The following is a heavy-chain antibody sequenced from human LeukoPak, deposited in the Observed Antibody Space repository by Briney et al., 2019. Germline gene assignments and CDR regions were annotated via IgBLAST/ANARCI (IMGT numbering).Heavy chain of an antibody. CDR1: GYTFTGYY. Sequence: GASVEVSCKASGYTFTGYYMHWVRQAPGQGLEWMGRINPNSGGTNYAQKFQGRVTMTRDTSISTAYMELSRLRSDDTAVYYCARLPRSGYSYGSDYWGQGTLVTVSS. CDR2: INPNSGGT. CDR3: ARLPRSGYSYGSDY. V-gene: IGHV1-2*06. D-gene: IGHD5-18*01. J-gene: IGHJ4*02.